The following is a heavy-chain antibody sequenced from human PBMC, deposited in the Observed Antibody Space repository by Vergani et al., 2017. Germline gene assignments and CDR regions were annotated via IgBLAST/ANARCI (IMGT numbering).Heavy chain of an antibody. Sequence: QLQLQESGPGLVKPSATLSLTCSVSGASIRSSNYYWGWIRQPPGKGLEWIASIYYSGSTCYNPSLKSRVTISVDTSKNQSSLKLSSVTAADTAVYFWARHSTVEWLVKLGWIDPWGQGILVTVSS. D-gene: IGHD6-19*01. CDR2: IYYSGST. V-gene: IGHV4-39*01. J-gene: IGHJ5*02. CDR3: ARHSTVEWLVKLGWIDP. CDR1: GASIRSSNYY.